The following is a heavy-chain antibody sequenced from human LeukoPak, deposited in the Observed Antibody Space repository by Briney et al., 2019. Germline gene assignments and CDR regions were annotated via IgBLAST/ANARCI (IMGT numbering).Heavy chain of an antibody. V-gene: IGHV4-34*01. Sequence: SETLSLTCAVYGGSFSGYYWSWIRQPPGKVLEWIGEINHSGSTNYNPSLKSRVTISVDTSKNQFSLKLSSVTAADTAVYYCARGRARARYFDLWGRGTLVTVSS. J-gene: IGHJ2*01. CDR2: INHSGST. CDR1: GGSFSGYY. CDR3: ARGRARARYFDL.